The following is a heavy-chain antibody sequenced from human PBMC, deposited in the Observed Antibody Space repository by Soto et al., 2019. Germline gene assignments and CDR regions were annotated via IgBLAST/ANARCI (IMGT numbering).Heavy chain of an antibody. D-gene: IGHD4-17*01. Sequence: EVQLVESGGGLLQPGGSLRLSCAASGFTVSSNYMSWVRQAPGKGLEWVSVIYSGGSTYYADSVKGRFTISRHNSKNTLYLQMNSLRAEDTAVYYCARLITVTRPISTSYWYFDLWGRGTLVTVSS. CDR2: IYSGGST. J-gene: IGHJ2*01. CDR1: GFTVSSNY. CDR3: ARLITVTRPISTSYWYFDL. V-gene: IGHV3-53*04.